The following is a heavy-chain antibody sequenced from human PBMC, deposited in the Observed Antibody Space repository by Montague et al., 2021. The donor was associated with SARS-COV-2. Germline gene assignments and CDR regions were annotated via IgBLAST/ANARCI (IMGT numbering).Heavy chain of an antibody. V-gene: IGHV4-34*01. CDR2: INHSGST. J-gene: IGHJ6*02. D-gene: IGHD2-15*01. CDR1: DGSFSGYY. CDR3: ARGPVDDNCSGGSCYSRYYSGMDV. Sequence: SETLSLTCAVYDGSFSGYYWSWIRQPPGKGLEWIGEINHSGSTNYNPSLKSRVTISVDTSKNQFSLKLSSVTAADTAVYHCARGPVDDNCSGGSCYSRYYSGMDVWGQGTTVTVSS.